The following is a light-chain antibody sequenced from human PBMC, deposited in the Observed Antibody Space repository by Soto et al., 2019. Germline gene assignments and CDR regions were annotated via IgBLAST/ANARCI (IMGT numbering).Light chain of an antibody. CDR1: QSVSSSY. CDR2: GAS. Sequence: EIVLTQSPGTLSLSPGERATLSCRASQSVSSSYLAWYQQKPGQAPRLLIYGASSRATGIPDRFSGSGSGTDFTLTINRLEPEDFAVYYCQQYGSSTWTFCQGTKVDIK. V-gene: IGKV3-20*01. J-gene: IGKJ1*01. CDR3: QQYGSSTWT.